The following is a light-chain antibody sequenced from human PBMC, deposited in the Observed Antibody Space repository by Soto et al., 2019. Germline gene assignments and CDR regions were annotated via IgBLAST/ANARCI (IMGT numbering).Light chain of an antibody. J-gene: IGKJ5*01. CDR3: QQYSKWTIT. V-gene: IGKV3-15*01. CDR2: GIS. Sequence: EMVMTQSPAILSVSPGESATLSCRASQSVNSNYLAWYPQHPGQPPRLLIYGISTRATGIPARFSGSGAGTEFSLTISSLQSEDFAVDYCQQYSKWTITFGQGTRLEIK. CDR1: QSVNSN.